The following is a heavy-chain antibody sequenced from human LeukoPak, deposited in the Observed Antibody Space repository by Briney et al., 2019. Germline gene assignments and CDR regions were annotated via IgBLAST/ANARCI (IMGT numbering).Heavy chain of an antibody. D-gene: IGHD2-2*01. Sequence: SETLSLTCTVSGGSISSYYWSWIRQPPGKGLEWIGYIYYSGSTSYNPSLKSRVTISVDTSKNQFSLRLNSVTAADTAVYYCARQTIVVVEVGWFDPWGQGTLVTVSS. J-gene: IGHJ5*02. CDR3: ARQTIVVVEVGWFDP. V-gene: IGHV4-59*08. CDR1: GGSISSYY. CDR2: IYYSGST.